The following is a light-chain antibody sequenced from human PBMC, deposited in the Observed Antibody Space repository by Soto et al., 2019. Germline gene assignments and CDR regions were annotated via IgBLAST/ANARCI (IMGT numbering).Light chain of an antibody. V-gene: IGKV3-15*01. CDR2: GAS. Sequence: EIVMTQSPATLSVSPWEKATLSCRASQSVSNNLAWFQQKPGQVPRLLIYGASNRATGVSARFSGSGSGTEFTLTISRLEPEDFATYFCQQSYSTPRTFGRGTKVDIK. CDR1: QSVSNN. CDR3: QQSYSTPRT. J-gene: IGKJ1*01.